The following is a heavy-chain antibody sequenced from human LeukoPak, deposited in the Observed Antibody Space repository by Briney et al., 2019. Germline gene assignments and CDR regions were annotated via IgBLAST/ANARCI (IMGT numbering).Heavy chain of an antibody. CDR3: ARIPYPRYNRGRQLAIDY. CDR2: IYYSGST. Sequence: PSEALSLTCTVSGVSITSSITFYWAWVRQPPGKGLEWIGYIYYSGSTNYNPSLKSRVTISVDTSKNQFSLKLSSVTAADTAVYYCARIPYPRYNRGRQLAIDYWGQGTLVTVSS. CDR1: GVSITSSITFY. J-gene: IGHJ4*02. D-gene: IGHD6-13*01. V-gene: IGHV4-61*05.